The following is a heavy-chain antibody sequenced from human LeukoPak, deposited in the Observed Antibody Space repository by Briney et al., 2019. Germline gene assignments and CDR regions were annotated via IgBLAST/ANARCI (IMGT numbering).Heavy chain of an antibody. V-gene: IGHV3-7*04. J-gene: IGHJ4*02. Sequence: PGGSLRLSCAASKFTFSSYWMSWVRQAPGQGLEWVAYMNQLGNEKNYVDSVKGRFTISRDNAKNSLYLQMNSLRAEDTAVYYCARGTYYYEFWGQGTLVTVSS. CDR2: MNQLGNEK. CDR3: ARGTYYYEF. CDR1: KFTFSSYW. D-gene: IGHD3-16*01.